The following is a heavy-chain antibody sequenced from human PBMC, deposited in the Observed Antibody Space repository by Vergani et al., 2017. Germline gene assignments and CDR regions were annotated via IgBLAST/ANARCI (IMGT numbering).Heavy chain of an antibody. CDR1: GFTFSSYW. V-gene: IGHV3-7*01. CDR3: ARDWVYYYGSGSYYYDAFDI. CDR2: IKQDGSEK. J-gene: IGHJ3*02. D-gene: IGHD3-10*01. Sequence: DVHLAESGGGFFQPGGSLRLSCAASGFTFSSYWMSWVRQAPGKGLEWVANIKQDGSEKYYVDSVKGRFTISRDNAKNSLYLQMNSLRAEDTAVYYCARDWVYYYGSGSYYYDAFDIWGQGTMVTVSS.